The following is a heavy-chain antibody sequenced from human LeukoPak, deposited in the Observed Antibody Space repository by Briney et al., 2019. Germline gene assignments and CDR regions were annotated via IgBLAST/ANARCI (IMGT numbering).Heavy chain of an antibody. CDR2: ISPSGGST. CDR3: AQWYPYYYYMDV. Sequence: ASVKVSCKASGYTFTSYYMHWVRQAPGQGLEWMGIISPSGGSTSYAQKFQGRVTMTRDTSTSTVYMELSSLRSEDTAVYYCAQWYPYYYYMDVWGKGTTVTVSS. V-gene: IGHV1-46*01. D-gene: IGHD2-2*01. J-gene: IGHJ6*03. CDR1: GYTFTSYY.